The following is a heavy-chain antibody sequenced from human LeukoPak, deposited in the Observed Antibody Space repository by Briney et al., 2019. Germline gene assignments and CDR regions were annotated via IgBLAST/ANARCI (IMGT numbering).Heavy chain of an antibody. CDR2: IRFSGANS. D-gene: IGHD6-19*01. Sequence: GGSLRLSCAASGFTFSDSAITWGRQAPGKGRDWGSLIRFSGANSYYADSVQGRFTISRHNYKNTLYLQMNSLRAEDTAVYYCARPGIAVAGEFFDYWGQGTLVTVSS. CDR3: ARPGIAVAGEFFDY. CDR1: GFTFSDSA. V-gene: IGHV3-23*01. J-gene: IGHJ4*02.